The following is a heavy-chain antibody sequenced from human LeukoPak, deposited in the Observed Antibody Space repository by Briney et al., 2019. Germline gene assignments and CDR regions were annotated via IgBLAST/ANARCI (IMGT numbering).Heavy chain of an antibody. CDR2: IAGRDDST. CDR1: GFTFRNSG. J-gene: IGHJ4*02. D-gene: IGHD3-10*01. Sequence: GGSLRLSCAASGFTFRNSGMSWVRQAPGKGLEWVSTIAGRDDSTYYADSVKGRFTLSRDTSENTLYLQMNSLRVEDTAIYYCARGYFIDYWGQGTLVTVSS. V-gene: IGHV3-23*01. CDR3: ARGYFIDY.